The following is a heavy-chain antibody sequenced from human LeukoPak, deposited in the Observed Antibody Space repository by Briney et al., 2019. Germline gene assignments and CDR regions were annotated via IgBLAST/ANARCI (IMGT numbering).Heavy chain of an antibody. Sequence: GGSLRLSCAASGFTFSSNAMSWGRQAPGKGLEWVSAISGSDGSTYYTDSVKGRFTISRDSSKNTLYLQMNSLRAEDTAVYYCARGLRGGFDYWGQGTLVTVSS. D-gene: IGHD5/OR15-5a*01. CDR3: ARGLRGGFDY. V-gene: IGHV3-23*01. J-gene: IGHJ4*02. CDR2: ISGSDGST. CDR1: GFTFSSNA.